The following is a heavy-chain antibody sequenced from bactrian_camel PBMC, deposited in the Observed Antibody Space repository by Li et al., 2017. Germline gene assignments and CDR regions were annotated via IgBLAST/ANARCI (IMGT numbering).Heavy chain of an antibody. CDR1: SNLRASDC. V-gene: IGHV3-3*01. Sequence: VQLVESGGGSVQAEGSLTLSCQHSSNLRASDCVAWFRQVPGQERVGVASISTNENSTYYTPSVKDRFTISWDDAKKTATLQMATLKTEDTAMYFCAADLAPTVCRHGEWKNWFVRGRGTQVTV. D-gene: IGHD7*01. J-gene: IGHJ4*01. CDR2: ISTNENST.